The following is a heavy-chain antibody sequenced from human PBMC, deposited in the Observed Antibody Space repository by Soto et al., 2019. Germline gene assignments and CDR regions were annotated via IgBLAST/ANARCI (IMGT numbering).Heavy chain of an antibody. J-gene: IGHJ4*02. Sequence: ASVKVSCKASGYTFAGYYIHWVRQDPGQGLEWMGWINPNSGGTNSAQKFQGRVTMTRDTSISTAYMELNRLKFDDTAVYYCARETGDIGLMVYAWDWHSKDPPGFNYCGRVPRVTVSS. V-gene: IGHV1-2*02. D-gene: IGHD2-8*01. CDR2: INPNSGGT. CDR1: GYTFAGYY. CDR3: ARETGDIGLMVYAWDWHSKDPPGFNY.